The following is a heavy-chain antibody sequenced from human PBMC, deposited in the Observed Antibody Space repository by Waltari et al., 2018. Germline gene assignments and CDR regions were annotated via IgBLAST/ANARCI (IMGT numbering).Heavy chain of an antibody. CDR3: ARERTYYFDY. CDR1: GGSISSRIYY. J-gene: IGHJ4*02. V-gene: IGHV4-39*02. Sequence: QLQLQESGPGLVKPSETLSLTCTVSGGSISSRIYYWGWIRQPPGKGLEWIGSIYYSGSTYYNPSLKSRVTISVDTSKNQFSLKLSSVTAADTAVYYCARERTYYFDYWGQGTLVTVSS. CDR2: IYYSGST.